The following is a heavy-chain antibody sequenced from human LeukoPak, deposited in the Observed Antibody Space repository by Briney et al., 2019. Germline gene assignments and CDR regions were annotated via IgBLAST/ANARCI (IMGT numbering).Heavy chain of an antibody. Sequence: SQTLSLTCTVSGGSISSGGYYWSWIRQHPGKGLERIGYIYYSGSTYYNPSLKSRVTISVDTSKNQFSLKLSSVTAADTAVYYCARDGGYSNWFDPWGQGTLVTVSS. V-gene: IGHV4-31*03. D-gene: IGHD5-18*01. CDR1: GGSISSGGYY. CDR2: IYYSGST. CDR3: ARDGGYSNWFDP. J-gene: IGHJ5*02.